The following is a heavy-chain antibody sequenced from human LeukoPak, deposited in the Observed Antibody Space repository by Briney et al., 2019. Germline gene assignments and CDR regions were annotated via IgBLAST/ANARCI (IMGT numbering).Heavy chain of an antibody. V-gene: IGHV4-61*02. D-gene: IGHD3-3*01. CDR1: GGSISSGSYY. CDR3: ARGYILRFLEAWFDP. Sequence: SETLSLTCTVSGGSISSGSYYWSWIRQPAGEGLEWIGRIYTSGSTNYNPSLKSRVTISVDTSKNQFSLKLSSVTAADTAVYYCARGYILRFLEAWFDPWGQGTLVTVSS. CDR2: IYTSGST. J-gene: IGHJ5*02.